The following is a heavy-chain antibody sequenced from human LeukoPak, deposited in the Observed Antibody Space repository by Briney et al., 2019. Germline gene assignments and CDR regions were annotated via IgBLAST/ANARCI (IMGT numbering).Heavy chain of an antibody. CDR1: GFSFSGHA. Sequence: GGSLRLSSPPSGFSFSGHAMTWVRQAPGKGLEWVSTITSSDSGTFYAASVRGRFTISRDNSKNTLYVQMNSLRVEDTAVYYCTKAWRAAGIFDSWGQGTLVTVSS. V-gene: IGHV3-23*01. CDR2: ITSSDSGT. D-gene: IGHD6-13*01. J-gene: IGHJ4*02. CDR3: TKAWRAAGIFDS.